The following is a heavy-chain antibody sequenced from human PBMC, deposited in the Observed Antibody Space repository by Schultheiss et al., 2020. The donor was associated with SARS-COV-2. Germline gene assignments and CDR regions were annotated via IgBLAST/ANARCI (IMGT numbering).Heavy chain of an antibody. CDR3: TTDRDQYSGYDYYYYYGMDV. CDR2: ISGSGGST. Sequence: GGSLRLSCAASGFTFSSYAMSWVRQAPGKGLEWVSAISGSGGSTYYADSVKGRFTISRDNSKNTLYLQMNSLRAEDTAVYYCTTDRDQYSGYDYYYYYGMDVWGQGTTVTVSS. J-gene: IGHJ6*02. V-gene: IGHV3-23*01. D-gene: IGHD5-12*01. CDR1: GFTFSSYA.